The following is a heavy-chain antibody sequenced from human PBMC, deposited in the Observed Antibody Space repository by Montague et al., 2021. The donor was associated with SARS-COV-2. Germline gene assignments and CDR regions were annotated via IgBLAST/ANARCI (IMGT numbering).Heavy chain of an antibody. J-gene: IGHJ4*02. D-gene: IGHD6-13*01. CDR1: GASINSYS. Sequence: SETLSLTCTVSGASINSYSWSWIRQPPGKGLEWIGDINSSGITNYSPSLKSRVTISLDTSKSQFSLKLRSVTAADTAGYYCARGVVYSSDWSCVYFDYWGQGTLVTVSS. CDR2: INSSGIT. V-gene: IGHV4-4*08. CDR3: ARGVVYSSDWSCVYFDY.